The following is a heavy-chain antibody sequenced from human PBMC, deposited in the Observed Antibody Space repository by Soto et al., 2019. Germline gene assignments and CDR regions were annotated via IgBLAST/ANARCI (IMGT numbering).Heavy chain of an antibody. CDR2: IYYSGST. CDR1: GDSVNSGGYY. CDR3: ASLKDKMDLWYFDY. D-gene: IGHD2-21*01. V-gene: IGHV4-31*03. Sequence: NPSETLSLTCTVSGDSVNSGGYYWSWIRQHPGKGLEWIGYIYYSGSTYYNPSLKSRVTISVDTSKNQFSLKLSSVTAADTAVYYCASLKDKMDLWYFDYWGQGTLVTVSS. J-gene: IGHJ4*02.